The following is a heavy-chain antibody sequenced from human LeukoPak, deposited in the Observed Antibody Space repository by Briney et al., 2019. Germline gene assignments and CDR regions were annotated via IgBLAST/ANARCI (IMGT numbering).Heavy chain of an antibody. CDR3: ARDPYFDY. CDR1: GGSFSGYY. J-gene: IGHJ4*02. Sequence: PSETLSLTCAVYGGSFSGYYWSWIRQPPGKGLEWIGYIYYSGSTNYNPSLKSRVTISVDTSKNQFSLKLSSVTAADTAVYYCARDPYFDYWGQGTLVTVSS. V-gene: IGHV4-59*01. CDR2: IYYSGST.